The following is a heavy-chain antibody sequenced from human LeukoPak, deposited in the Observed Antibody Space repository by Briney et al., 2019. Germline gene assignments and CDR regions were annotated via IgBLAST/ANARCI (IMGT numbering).Heavy chain of an antibody. J-gene: IGHJ4*02. Sequence: GGSLRLSCAASGFTFSSYSMNWVRQAPGKGLEWVSSISSSSSYIYYADSVKGRFTISRDNAKNSLYLQMNSLRAEDTAVYYCARDPRAHYYGSGSYSYYFDYWGQGTLVTVSS. V-gene: IGHV3-21*01. CDR2: ISSSSSYI. D-gene: IGHD3-10*01. CDR1: GFTFSSYS. CDR3: ARDPRAHYYGSGSYSYYFDY.